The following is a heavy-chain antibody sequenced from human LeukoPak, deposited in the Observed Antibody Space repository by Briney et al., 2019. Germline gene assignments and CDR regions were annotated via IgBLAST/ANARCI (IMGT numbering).Heavy chain of an antibody. CDR1: GLTFRSHW. CDR2: INREGSDT. V-gene: IGHV3-74*01. Sequence: GGSLRLSCAASGLTFRSHWMQWVRQAPGKGLGWVSRINREGSDTSYAGCVKGRSTISRDNDKNTLYLQMFSLRAEHTPIYYCARYHRGNRDWYPLWGQGTQVTVAS. CDR3: ARYHRGNRDWYPL. J-gene: IGHJ4*02. D-gene: IGHD2-21*01.